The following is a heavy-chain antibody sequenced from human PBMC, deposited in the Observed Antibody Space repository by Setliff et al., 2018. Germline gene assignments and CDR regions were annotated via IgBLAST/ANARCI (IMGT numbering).Heavy chain of an antibody. Sequence: SVKVSCKASGGTFSSYAISWVRQAPGQGLEWMGRIIPILGTAIYAQKFQGRVTITADKSTSTAYMELSSLRSEDTAVYYCAPSHQYSSSPFDYWGQGTLVTVSS. CDR3: APSHQYSSSPFDY. CDR1: GGTFSSYA. D-gene: IGHD6-6*01. J-gene: IGHJ4*02. CDR2: IIPILGTA. V-gene: IGHV1-69*04.